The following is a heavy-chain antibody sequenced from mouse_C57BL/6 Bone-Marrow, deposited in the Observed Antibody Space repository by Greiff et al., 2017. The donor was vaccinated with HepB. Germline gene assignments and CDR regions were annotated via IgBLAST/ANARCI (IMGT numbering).Heavy chain of an antibody. CDR1: GYTFTSYG. CDR2: IYPRSGNT. J-gene: IGHJ2*01. Sequence: QVQLQQSGAELARPGASVKLSCKASGYTFTSYGISWVKQRTGKGLEWIGEIYPRSGNTYYNEKFKGKATLTADKSSSTAYMELRSLTSEDAAVYFCARGGYYYGSSYESYFDYWGQGTTLTVSS. CDR3: ARGGYYYGSSYESYFDY. V-gene: IGHV1-81*01. D-gene: IGHD1-1*01.